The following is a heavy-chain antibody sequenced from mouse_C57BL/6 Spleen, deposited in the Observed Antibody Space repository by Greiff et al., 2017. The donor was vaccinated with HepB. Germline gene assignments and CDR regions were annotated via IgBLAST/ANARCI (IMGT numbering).Heavy chain of an antibody. CDR1: GYAFSSSW. V-gene: IGHV1-82*01. J-gene: IGHJ3*01. CDR2: IYPGDGDT. CDR3: AEGYYDYDGFAY. Sequence: QVQLKESGPELVKPGASVKISCKASGYAFSSSWMNWVKQRPGKGLEWIGRIYPGDGDTNYNGKFKGKATLTADKSSSTAYMQLSSLTSEDSAVYFCAEGYYDYDGFAYWGQGTLVTVSA. D-gene: IGHD2-4*01.